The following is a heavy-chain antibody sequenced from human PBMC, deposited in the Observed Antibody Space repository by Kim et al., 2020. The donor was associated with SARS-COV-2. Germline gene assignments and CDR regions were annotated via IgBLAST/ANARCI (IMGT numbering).Heavy chain of an antibody. J-gene: IGHJ5*02. Sequence: GGSLRLSCAASGFTFSSYEMNWVRQAPGKGLEWVSYISSSGSTIYYADSVKGRFTISRDNAKNSLYLQMNSLRAEDTAVYYCARLRRAYYYGSGSPYNWFDPWGQGTLVTVSS. CDR3: ARLRRAYYYGSGSPYNWFDP. CDR1: GFTFSSYE. CDR2: ISSSGSTI. D-gene: IGHD3-10*01. V-gene: IGHV3-48*03.